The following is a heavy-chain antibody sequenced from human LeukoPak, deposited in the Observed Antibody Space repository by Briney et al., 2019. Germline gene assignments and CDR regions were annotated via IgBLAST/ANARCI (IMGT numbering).Heavy chain of an antibody. D-gene: IGHD2-2*01. CDR3: ATYCSSTSCYGDYFDY. CDR2: IYPGDSDT. J-gene: IGHJ4*02. Sequence: GESQKISCKGSGYSFTSYWIGWVRQMPGKGLEWIGIIYPGDSDTRYSPSFQGQVTISADKSISTAYLQWSSLKASDTAMYYCATYCSSTSCYGDYFDYWGQGTLVTVSS. CDR1: GYSFTSYW. V-gene: IGHV5-51*01.